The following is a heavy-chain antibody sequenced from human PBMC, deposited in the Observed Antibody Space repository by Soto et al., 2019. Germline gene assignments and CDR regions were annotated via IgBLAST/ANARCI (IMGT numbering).Heavy chain of an antibody. J-gene: IGHJ4*02. CDR2: MNPDGSTR. CDR3: VRGGEVGAGQYYLDDS. D-gene: IGHD2-21*01. V-gene: IGHV3-74*01. CDR1: GFTFSSNW. Sequence: EVQLVESGGDLVQPGGSLRPSCEASGFTFSSNWMHWVRQGPGKGLVWVSRMNPDGSTRGYADSVKGRFTISRDNARNTVFLQMSSLRAEDTAVYYCVRGGEVGAGQYYLDDSWGQGTLVTVSS.